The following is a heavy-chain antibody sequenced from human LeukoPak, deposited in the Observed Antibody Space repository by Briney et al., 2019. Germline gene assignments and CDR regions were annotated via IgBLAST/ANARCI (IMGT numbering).Heavy chain of an antibody. J-gene: IGHJ4*02. CDR3: ARGELQASFDY. CDR2: IYTSGST. V-gene: IGHV4-61*02. D-gene: IGHD1-7*01. Sequence: SETLSLTCTVSGGSISSGSYYWSWIRQPAGKGLEWIGRIYTSGSTNYNPSLKSRVTISVDTSKNQFSLKLSSVTAADTAVYYCARGELQASFDYWGQGTLVTVSS. CDR1: GGSISSGSYY.